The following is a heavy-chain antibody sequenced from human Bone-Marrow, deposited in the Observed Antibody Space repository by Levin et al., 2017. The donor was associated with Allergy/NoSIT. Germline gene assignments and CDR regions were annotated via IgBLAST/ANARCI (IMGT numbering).Heavy chain of an antibody. V-gene: IGHV1-69*04. CDR3: AKTGTAAIRGYNWLDP. Sequence: GASVKVSCKSSGGTFNNYAINWLRQAPGQGLEWVGRITPLLDIATYGQNFQGRVTITADKSTSTVYMQFDSLTSDDTAIYYCAKTGTAAIRGYNWLDPWGQGTPVIVSS. D-gene: IGHD2-21*02. CDR2: ITPLLDIA. J-gene: IGHJ5*02. CDR1: GGTFNNYA.